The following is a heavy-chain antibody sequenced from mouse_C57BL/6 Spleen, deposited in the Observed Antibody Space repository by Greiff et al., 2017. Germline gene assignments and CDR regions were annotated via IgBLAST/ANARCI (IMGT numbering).Heavy chain of an antibody. D-gene: IGHD1-1*01. Sequence: EVKLVESGGGLVKPGGSLKLSCAASGFTFSDYGMHWVRQAPEKGLEWVAYIRSSSSTNNYADKVKGRFTISVDKANNTLFLQITSLRSEDTAMYYCARGIATVASYYYAMDFWGKGTTVTVSS. CDR1: GFTFSDYG. V-gene: IGHV5-17*01. CDR3: ARGIATVASYYYAMDF. J-gene: IGHJ4*01. CDR2: IRSSSSTN.